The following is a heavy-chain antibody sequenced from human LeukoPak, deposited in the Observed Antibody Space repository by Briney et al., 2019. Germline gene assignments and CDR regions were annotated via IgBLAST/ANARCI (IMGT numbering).Heavy chain of an antibody. D-gene: IGHD2-15*01. V-gene: IGHV3-30*03. CDR1: GFTFSSYG. Sequence: GGSLRLSCAASGFTFSSYGMHWVRQAPGKGLEWVAVISYDGSNKYYADSVKGRFTISRDNSKNTLYLQMNSLRAEDTAVYYCARDSLPSYCSGGSCPYYYGMDVWGQGTTVTVSS. CDR2: ISYDGSNK. CDR3: ARDSLPSYCSGGSCPYYYGMDV. J-gene: IGHJ6*02.